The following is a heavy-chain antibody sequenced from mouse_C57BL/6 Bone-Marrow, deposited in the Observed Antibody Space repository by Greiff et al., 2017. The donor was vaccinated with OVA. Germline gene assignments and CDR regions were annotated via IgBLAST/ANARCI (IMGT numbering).Heavy chain of an antibody. CDR2: IYPYNGVS. CDR1: GYSFTGYY. V-gene: IGHV1-31*01. D-gene: IGHD2-3*01. CDR3: AVPDGYYVGFAH. Sequence: VQLQESGPELVKPGASVKISCKASGYSFTGYYMHWVKQSPGNILDWIGYIYPYNGVSSYNQKFKGKATLTVDKSSSTADMELRNLASEDSAVYYSAVPDGYYVGFAHWGQGTRVTVSA. J-gene: IGHJ3*01.